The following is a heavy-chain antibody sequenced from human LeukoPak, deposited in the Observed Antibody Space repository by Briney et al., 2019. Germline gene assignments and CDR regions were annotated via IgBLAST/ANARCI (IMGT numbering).Heavy chain of an antibody. CDR3: ARVRGIIGSGYLSGDAFDI. D-gene: IGHD3-22*01. Sequence: AAVKDSCKASGYTFTSYGICWVRQAPGQGLEWMGWISAYNGNTNYAQKLQGRVTMTTDTSTSTAYMELRSLRSDDAAVYYCARVRGIIGSGYLSGDAFDIWGQGTMVTVSS. V-gene: IGHV1-18*01. CDR2: ISAYNGNT. J-gene: IGHJ3*02. CDR1: GYTFTSYG.